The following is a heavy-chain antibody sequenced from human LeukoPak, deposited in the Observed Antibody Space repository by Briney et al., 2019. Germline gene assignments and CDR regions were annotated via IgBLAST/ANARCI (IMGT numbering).Heavy chain of an antibody. CDR1: GFTFSNYA. CDR2: ISGSGGST. CDR3: AREYSYGYDYFDY. V-gene: IGHV3-23*01. J-gene: IGHJ4*02. Sequence: AGGSLRLSCAASGFTFSNYAMSWVRQAPGKGLEWVSAISGSGGSTYYADSVKGRFTISRDNSKNTLYLQMNSLRAEDTAVYYCAREYSYGYDYFDYWGQGTLVTVSS. D-gene: IGHD5-18*01.